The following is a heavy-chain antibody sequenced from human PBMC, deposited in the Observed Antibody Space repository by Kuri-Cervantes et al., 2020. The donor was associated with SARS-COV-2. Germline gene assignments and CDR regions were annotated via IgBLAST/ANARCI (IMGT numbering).Heavy chain of an antibody. CDR2: IEQDGSEK. V-gene: IGHV3-7*01. J-gene: IGHJ2*01. CDR1: GFIFSDYY. CDR3: ARDLKYWYFDL. Sequence: GESLKISCTASGFIFSDYYMSWVRQAPGKGLEWVANIEQDGSEKYYVDSVKGRFTISRDNAKNSLYLQMNSLRAEDTAVYYCARDLKYWYFDLWGRGTLVTVSS.